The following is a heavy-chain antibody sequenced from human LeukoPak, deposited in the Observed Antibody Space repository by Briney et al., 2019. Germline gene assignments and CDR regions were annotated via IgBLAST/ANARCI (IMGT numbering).Heavy chain of an antibody. CDR1: GYTFSSYG. CDR3: ARDRHIAAAVYYYYMDV. V-gene: IGHV1-18*01. J-gene: IGHJ6*03. Sequence: ATVKVSCKASGYTFSSYGISWVRQAPGQGLEWMGWISAYNGNTNYAQKVQGRVTMTTDTSTSTAYMELRSLRSDDTAVYYCARDRHIAAAVYYYYMDVWGKGTPVTVSS. D-gene: IGHD6-13*01. CDR2: ISAYNGNT.